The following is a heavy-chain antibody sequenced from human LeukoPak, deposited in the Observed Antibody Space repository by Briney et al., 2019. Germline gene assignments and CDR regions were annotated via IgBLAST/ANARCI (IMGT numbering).Heavy chain of an antibody. CDR1: GGSISSYY. V-gene: IGHV4-59*01. CDR2: MYYSGST. D-gene: IGHD3-22*01. CDR3: ASHSSGSKYYFDY. Sequence: SETLSLTCTVSGGSISSYYWSWLRQPPGKGLEWIGYMYYSGSTNYNTSLKNRAIIAVDTSNNHSSLKLSSVTAADTAVYYCASHSSGSKYYFDYEGQGTRVTVTS. J-gene: IGHJ4*02.